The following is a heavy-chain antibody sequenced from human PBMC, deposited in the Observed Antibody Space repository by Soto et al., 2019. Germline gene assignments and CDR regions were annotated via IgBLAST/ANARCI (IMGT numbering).Heavy chain of an antibody. D-gene: IGHD5-12*01. J-gene: IGHJ6*03. Sequence: PGGSLRLSCAASGFTFSSYAMSWVRQAPGKGLEWVSAISGSGGSTYYADSVKGRFTISRDNSKNTLYLQMNSLRAEDTAVYYCAKDLVATILPAYYYYMDVWGKGTTVTVSS. CDR1: GFTFSSYA. CDR2: ISGSGGST. CDR3: AKDLVATILPAYYYYMDV. V-gene: IGHV3-23*01.